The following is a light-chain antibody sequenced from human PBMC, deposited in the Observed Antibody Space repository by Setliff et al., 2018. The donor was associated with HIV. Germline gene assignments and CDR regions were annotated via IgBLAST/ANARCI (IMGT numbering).Light chain of an antibody. V-gene: IGLV1-51*02. CDR2: ENN. CDR3: GTWDSSLSAPV. J-gene: IGLJ3*02. CDR1: SSNIGNNY. Sequence: QSALTQPPSVSAAPGQKVTISCSGSSSNIGNNYVSWYQQFPGTAPKLFVYENNKRPSGIPDRVSGSKSGTSATLGITGLQTGDEADYYCGTWDSSLSAPVFGGGTKVTV.